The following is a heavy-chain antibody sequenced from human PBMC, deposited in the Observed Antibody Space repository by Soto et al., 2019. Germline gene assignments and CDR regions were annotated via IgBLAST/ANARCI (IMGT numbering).Heavy chain of an antibody. D-gene: IGHD3-22*01. CDR2: INHSGIT. CDR1: GGSFSGHY. Sequence: SETLSLTCAVNGGSFSGHYWGWIRQPPGKGLERIGDINHSGITDYNPSLKSRVTISVDTSKNQFSLKLSSVTAADTAVYYCARGLISGYYLYDAFYIWGQGTMVTVSS. J-gene: IGHJ3*02. V-gene: IGHV4-34*01. CDR3: ARGLISGYYLYDAFYI.